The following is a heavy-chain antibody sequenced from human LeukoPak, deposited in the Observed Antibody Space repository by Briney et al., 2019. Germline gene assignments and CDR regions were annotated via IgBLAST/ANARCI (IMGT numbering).Heavy chain of an antibody. Sequence: PSETLSLTCTVSGGSISSYYWSWIRQPPGKGLEWIGYIYYSGSTNYNPSLKSRVTISLDTSKNQFSLKLSSVTAADTAVYYCARDAPYGDYDYWGQGTLVTVSS. CDR3: ARDAPYGDYDY. J-gene: IGHJ4*02. CDR2: IYYSGST. V-gene: IGHV4-59*12. D-gene: IGHD4-17*01. CDR1: GGSISSYY.